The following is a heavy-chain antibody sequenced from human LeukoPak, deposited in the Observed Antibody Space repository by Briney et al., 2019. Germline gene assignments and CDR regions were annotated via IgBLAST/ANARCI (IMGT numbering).Heavy chain of an antibody. CDR2: IRYDGSNK. CDR3: AKVGHYDFWSGYYPIHMDV. Sequence: GGSLRLSCAASGFTFSSYGMHWVRQAPGKGLEWVAFIRYDGSNKYYADSVKGRFTISRDNSKNTLYLQMNSLRAEDTAVYYCAKVGHYDFWSGYYPIHMDVWGKGTTVTVSS. V-gene: IGHV3-30*02. J-gene: IGHJ6*03. CDR1: GFTFSSYG. D-gene: IGHD3-3*01.